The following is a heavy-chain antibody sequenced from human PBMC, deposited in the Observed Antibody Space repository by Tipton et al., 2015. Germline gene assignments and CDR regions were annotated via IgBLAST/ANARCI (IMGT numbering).Heavy chain of an antibody. J-gene: IGHJ5*02. V-gene: IGHV4-61*01. CDR1: GGSVISGTDY. CDR2: TFSGGST. D-gene: IGHD2-21*02. Sequence: TLSLTCTASGGSVISGTDYWSWIRQPPGKGLEWIGYTFSGGSTNYNPSLKSRVTISLDTSKNQFSLNLNSVTAADTAVYYCTKFNCGGDCYSYRGWFDPWGQGTLVTVSS. CDR3: TKFNCGGDCYSYRGWFDP.